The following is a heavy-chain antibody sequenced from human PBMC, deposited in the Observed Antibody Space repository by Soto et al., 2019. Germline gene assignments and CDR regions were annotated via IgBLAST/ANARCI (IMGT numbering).Heavy chain of an antibody. CDR3: ARDRGSKSYYYYGMDV. CDR2: IYSGGST. J-gene: IGHJ6*02. V-gene: IGHV3-53*05. D-gene: IGHD2-2*01. Sequence: SCKASGYTFTSYGISWDRQAPGKGLEWVSVIYSGGSTYYADSVKGRFTISRDNSKNTLYLQMNSLRAEDTAVYYCARDRGSKSYYYYGMDVWGQGTTVTVSS. CDR1: GYTFTSYG.